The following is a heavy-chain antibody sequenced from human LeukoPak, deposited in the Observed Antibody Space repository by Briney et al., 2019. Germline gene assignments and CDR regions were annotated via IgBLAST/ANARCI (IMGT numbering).Heavy chain of an antibody. Sequence: GGSLRLSCAASGFTFSGSAMHWVRQASGKGLEWVGRIRSKANSYATAYAASVKGRFTISRDDSKNTAYLQMNSLKTEDTAVYYCATGFYYDSSGYYYSDYWGQGTLVTVSS. J-gene: IGHJ4*02. CDR3: ATGFYYDSSGYYYSDY. CDR2: IRSKANSYAT. V-gene: IGHV3-73*01. CDR1: GFTFSGSA. D-gene: IGHD3-22*01.